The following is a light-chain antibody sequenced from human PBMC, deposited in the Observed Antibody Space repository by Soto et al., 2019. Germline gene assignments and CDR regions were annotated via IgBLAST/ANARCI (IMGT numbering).Light chain of an antibody. CDR1: QSLSSSY. CDR3: QQYGSSLFYT. CDR2: GVS. V-gene: IGKV3-20*01. J-gene: IGKJ2*01. Sequence: IVLTQSPGTLSLSPGEGATLSCRASQSLSSSYLAWYQQKPGQAPRLLINGVSGRATGIPDRFSGSGSGTDFTLTISRLEPEDFAVYYCQQYGSSLFYTFGQGTKLDIK.